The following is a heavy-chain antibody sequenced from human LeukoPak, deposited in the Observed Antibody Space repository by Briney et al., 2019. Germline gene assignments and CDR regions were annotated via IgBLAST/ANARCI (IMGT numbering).Heavy chain of an antibody. D-gene: IGHD6-13*01. CDR1: GFTFSSYW. CDR2: IKQDGSEK. J-gene: IGHJ4*02. V-gene: IGHV3-7*04. CDR3: ARGTIAAAGYYYFDY. Sequence: GGSPRLSCAASGFTFSSYWMSWVRQAPGKGLEWVANIKQDGSEKYYVDSVKGRFTISRDNAKNSLYLQMNSLRAEDTAVYYCARGTIAAAGYYYFDYWGQGTQVTVSS.